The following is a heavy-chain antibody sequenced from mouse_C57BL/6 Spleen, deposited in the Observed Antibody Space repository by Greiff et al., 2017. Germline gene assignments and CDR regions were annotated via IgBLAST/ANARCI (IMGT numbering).Heavy chain of an antibody. Sequence: VQLQQSGPELVKPGASVTISCKASGYAFSSSWMNWVKQRPGKGLEWIGRIYPGDGDTNYNGKFKGKATLTADKSSSTAYMQLSSLTSEDSAVYFCARGYASSHAFAYWGQGTLVTVSA. D-gene: IGHD1-1*01. CDR2: IYPGDGDT. CDR3: ARGYASSHAFAY. CDR1: GYAFSSSW. J-gene: IGHJ3*01. V-gene: IGHV1-82*01.